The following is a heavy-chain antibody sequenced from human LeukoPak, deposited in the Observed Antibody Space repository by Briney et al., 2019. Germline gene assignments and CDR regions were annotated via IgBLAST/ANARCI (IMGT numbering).Heavy chain of an antibody. D-gene: IGHD3-22*01. CDR3: ARRTDYYDSSGYYSYFDY. CDR1: GYSFTSYW. J-gene: IGHJ4*02. V-gene: IGHV5-51*01. CDR2: IYPGDSDT. Sequence: GESLKISCKGSGYSFTSYWIGWVRPLPGKGLEWMGIIYPGDSDTRYSPSFQGQVTISADKSISTAYLQWSSLKASDTAMYYCARRTDYYDSSGYYSYFDYWGQGTLVTVSS.